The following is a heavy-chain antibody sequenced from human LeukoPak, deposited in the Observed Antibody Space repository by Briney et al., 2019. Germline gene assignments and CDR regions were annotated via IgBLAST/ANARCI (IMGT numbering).Heavy chain of an antibody. CDR3: AREGSGYYYRDDAFDI. CDR1: GYTFTSYA. D-gene: IGHD3-22*01. Sequence: ASVKVSCKASGYTFTSYAMHWVRQAPGQRLEWMGWINAGNGNTKYSQKFQGRVTITRDTSASTAYMGLSSLRSEDTAVYYCAREGSGYYYRDDAFDIWGQGTMVTVSS. V-gene: IGHV1-3*01. CDR2: INAGNGNT. J-gene: IGHJ3*02.